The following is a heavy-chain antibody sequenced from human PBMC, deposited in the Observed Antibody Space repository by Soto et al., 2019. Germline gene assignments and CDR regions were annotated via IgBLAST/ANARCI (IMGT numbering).Heavy chain of an antibody. CDR1: GGTFSTYT. CDR2: FIPILGVA. D-gene: IGHD2-21*02. Sequence: QVQLVQSGAEVKKPGSSVKVSCKASGGTFSTYTISWVRQAPGQGLEWMGRFIPILGVANYAQKFQGRVTIIADKSTSTAYMERSSLRSEDTTVYYCAREDFCGGDCYYNSGDIWGQGTMITVSS. V-gene: IGHV1-69*08. J-gene: IGHJ3*02. CDR3: AREDFCGGDCYYNSGDI.